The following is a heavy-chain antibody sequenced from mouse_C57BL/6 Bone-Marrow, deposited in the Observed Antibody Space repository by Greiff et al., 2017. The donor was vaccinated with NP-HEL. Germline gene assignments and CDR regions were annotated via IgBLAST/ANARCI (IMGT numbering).Heavy chain of an antibody. V-gene: IGHV1-80*01. J-gene: IGHJ2*01. CDR2: IYPGDGDT. Sequence: QVQLQQSGAELVKPGASVKISCKASGYAFSSYWMNWVKQRPGTGLEWIGQIYPGDGDTNYNGKFKGKATLTADKSASTAYMQLSSLTSEDSAVYFCAREGYYGSEDYWGQGTTLTVSS. D-gene: IGHD1-1*01. CDR1: GYAFSSYW. CDR3: AREGYYGSEDY.